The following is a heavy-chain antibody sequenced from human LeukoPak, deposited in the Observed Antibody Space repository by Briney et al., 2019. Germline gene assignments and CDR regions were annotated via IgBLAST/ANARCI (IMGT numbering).Heavy chain of an antibody. J-gene: IGHJ1*01. Sequence: GASVKVSCKASGGTFISYAISWVRQAPGQGLEWMGGIIPIFGTSNYAQKFQGRVTITADESTSTTYMDLSSLRSEDTAVYYCARDLSTEYFHHWGQGTLVTVSS. CDR1: GGTFISYA. D-gene: IGHD2/OR15-2a*01. CDR2: IIPIFGTS. V-gene: IGHV1-69*13. CDR3: ARDLSTEYFHH.